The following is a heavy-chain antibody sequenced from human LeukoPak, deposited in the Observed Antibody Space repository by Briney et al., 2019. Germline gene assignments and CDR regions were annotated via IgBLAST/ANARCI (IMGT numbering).Heavy chain of an antibody. D-gene: IGHD6-6*01. V-gene: IGHV3-23*01. CDR3: AKEIAARPRNY. CDR2: ISGSGGST. Sequence: GGSLRLSCAASGFIFSTYSMNWVRQAPGKGLEWVSAISGSGGSTYYADSVKGRFTISRDNSKNTLYLQMNSLRAEDTAVYYCAKEIAARPRNYWGQGTLVTVSS. J-gene: IGHJ4*02. CDR1: GFIFSTYS.